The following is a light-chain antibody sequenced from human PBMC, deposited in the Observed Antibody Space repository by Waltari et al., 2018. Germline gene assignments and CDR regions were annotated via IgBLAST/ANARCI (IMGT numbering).Light chain of an antibody. V-gene: IGLV2-14*01. CDR3: SSYTSSSTLV. CDR2: DVS. J-gene: IGLJ2*01. CDR1: SSDVGGYNY. Sequence: QSALTQPASVSGSPGQSITISCTGTSSDVGGYNYVSWYQQHPGKAPKLMIYDVSNRTSGVSNCLPGSKCGNTASLTISGLQAEDDADYYCSSYTSSSTLVFGGGTKLTVL.